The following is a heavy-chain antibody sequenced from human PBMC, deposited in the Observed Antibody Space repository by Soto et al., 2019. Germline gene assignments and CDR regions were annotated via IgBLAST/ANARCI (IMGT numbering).Heavy chain of an antibody. CDR1: GGSISSGGYY. J-gene: IGHJ6*02. CDR2: IYYSGST. Sequence: QVQLQESGPGLVKPSQTLSLTCTVSGGSISSGGYYWSWIRQHPGKGLEWIGYIYYSGSTYYNPSLKSRVTISVDTSKNQFSLKLSSVTAADTAVYYCARDLAIFGAKAPYYYYYGMDVWGQGTTVTVSS. D-gene: IGHD3-3*01. CDR3: ARDLAIFGAKAPYYYYYGMDV. V-gene: IGHV4-31*03.